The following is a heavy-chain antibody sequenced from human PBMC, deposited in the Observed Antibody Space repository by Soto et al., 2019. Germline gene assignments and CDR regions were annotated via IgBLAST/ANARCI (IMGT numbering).Heavy chain of an antibody. Sequence: GGSLRLSCAASGFTFSSYDMHWVRQATGKGLEWVSAIGTAGDTYYPGSVKGRFTISRENAKNSLYLQMNSLRAEDTAVYYCARVGYSYGQGYYYYGMDVWGQGTTVTVSS. J-gene: IGHJ6*02. V-gene: IGHV3-13*01. CDR1: GFTFSSYD. CDR3: ARVGYSYGQGYYYYGMDV. CDR2: IGTAGDT. D-gene: IGHD5-18*01.